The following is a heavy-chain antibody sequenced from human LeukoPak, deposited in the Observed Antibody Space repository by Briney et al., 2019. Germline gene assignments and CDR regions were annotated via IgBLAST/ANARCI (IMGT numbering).Heavy chain of an antibody. D-gene: IGHD3-22*01. CDR1: GYTFTTYG. CDR2: INPNSGGT. V-gene: IGHV1-2*02. J-gene: IGHJ4*02. CDR3: ASDVRYDSSGYPFDY. Sequence: ASVKVSCKASGYTFTTYGITWVRQAPGQGLEWMGWINPNSGGTNYAQKFQGRVTMTRDTSISTAYMELSRLRSDDTAVYYCASDVRYDSSGYPFDYWGQGTLVTVSS.